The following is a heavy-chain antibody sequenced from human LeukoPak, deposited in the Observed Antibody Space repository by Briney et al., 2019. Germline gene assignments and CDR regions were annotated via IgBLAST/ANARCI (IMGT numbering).Heavy chain of an antibody. J-gene: IGHJ5*02. V-gene: IGHV4-61*02. CDR2: IYTSGST. CDR3: ARDLGDNWFDP. Sequence: PSETLSLTCTVSGGSISSGGYYWSWIRQPAGKGLEWIGRIYTSGSTNYNPSLKSRVTMSVDTSKNQFSLKLSSVTAADTAVYYCARDLGDNWFDPWGQGTLVTVSS. CDR1: GGSISSGGYY.